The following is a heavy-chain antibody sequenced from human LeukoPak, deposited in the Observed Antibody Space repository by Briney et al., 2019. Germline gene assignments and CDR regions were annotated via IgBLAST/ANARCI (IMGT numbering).Heavy chain of an antibody. CDR1: GDFFRNYW. Sequence: SETLSLTCDVSGDFFRNYWWGWVRQPAGKGLEWIGRIYATGSTQFNPSLKSRLTLSMDTSTNQLSLKLTSVTAADTAVYFCGRQGYTAGYYFLDFWSQGTLVTASS. D-gene: IGHD5-12*01. V-gene: IGHV4-4*07. CDR2: IYATGST. J-gene: IGHJ4*02. CDR3: GRQGYTAGYYFLDF.